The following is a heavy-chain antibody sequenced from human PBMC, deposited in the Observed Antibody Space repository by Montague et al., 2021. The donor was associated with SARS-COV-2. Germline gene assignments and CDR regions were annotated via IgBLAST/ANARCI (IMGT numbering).Heavy chain of an antibody. J-gene: IGHJ6*02. V-gene: IGHV2-70*01. CDR2: IDWDDDK. CDR1: GFSLSTSGMC. D-gene: IGHD4-17*01. Sequence: PAPVKPTQTLTLTCTFSGFSLSTSGMCVSWIRQPPGKALEWLALIDWDDDKYYSTSLKTRLTISKDTSKNQVVLTMTNMDPVDTATYYCARMTTVTYPYYYYYGMDVWGQGTTVTVSS. CDR3: ARMTTVTYPYYYYYGMDV.